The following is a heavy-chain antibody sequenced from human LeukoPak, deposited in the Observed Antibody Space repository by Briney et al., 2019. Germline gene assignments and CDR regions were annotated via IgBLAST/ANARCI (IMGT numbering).Heavy chain of an antibody. J-gene: IGHJ4*02. Sequence: GGSLRLSCAASGFTFDDYGMSWVRQAPGKGLEWVSSISSNSRYIYYADSVKGRFPISRDNAKKSVYLEMNSLSAEDTAVYYCASPYSSRWYELCYWGQGPLVTVPS. CDR3: ASPYSSRWYELCY. V-gene: IGHV3-21*01. D-gene: IGHD6-13*01. CDR1: GFTFDDYG. CDR2: ISSNSRYI.